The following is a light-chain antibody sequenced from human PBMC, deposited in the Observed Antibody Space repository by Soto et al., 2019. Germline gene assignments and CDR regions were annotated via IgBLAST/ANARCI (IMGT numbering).Light chain of an antibody. CDR1: SSNIGSNT. V-gene: IGLV1-44*01. Sequence: QSVLIQPPSASGTPGQRVTISCSGSSSNIGSNTVNWYQQLPGTAPKLLIYSNNQRPSGVPDRFSGSKSGTSASLAISGLQSEDEADCYCAAWDDSLNGPFFGTGTKLTVL. J-gene: IGLJ1*01. CDR3: AAWDDSLNGPF. CDR2: SNN.